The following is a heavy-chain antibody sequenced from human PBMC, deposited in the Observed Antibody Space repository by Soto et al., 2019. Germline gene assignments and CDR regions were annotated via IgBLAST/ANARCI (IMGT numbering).Heavy chain of an antibody. Sequence: GGSLRLSCAASGCTFSSYGMHWVRQAPGKGLEWVSAISGASGHTFYADSVKGRFTISRDNSKSTLYLQVNSLRAEDTAVYYCAKATYSSGWRYYFDFWGQGTQVTSPQ. CDR2: ISGASGHT. V-gene: IGHV3-23*01. D-gene: IGHD6-19*01. CDR1: GCTFSSYG. CDR3: AKATYSSGWRYYFDF. J-gene: IGHJ4*02.